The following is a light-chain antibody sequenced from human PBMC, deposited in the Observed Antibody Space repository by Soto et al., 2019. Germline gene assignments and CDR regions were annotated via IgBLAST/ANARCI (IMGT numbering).Light chain of an antibody. CDR1: SSDVGSYNL. J-gene: IGLJ2*01. CDR2: EGS. Sequence: QSALTQPASVSGSPGQSITISCTGTSSDVGSYNLVSWYQQHPGKAPKLMIYEGSKRPSGVSNRFSGSKSGNTASLTISGLQAEDEADYYCCSYAGSHTVVFGGGIKLTVL. V-gene: IGLV2-23*01. CDR3: CSYAGSHTVV.